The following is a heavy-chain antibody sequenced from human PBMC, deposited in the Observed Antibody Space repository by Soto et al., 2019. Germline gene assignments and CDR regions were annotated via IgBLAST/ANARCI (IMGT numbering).Heavy chain of an antibody. CDR3: ATRTDYYYGSGSLGGMDV. CDR1: GGSISSGSYY. V-gene: IGHV4-31*03. J-gene: IGHJ6*02. D-gene: IGHD3-10*01. Sequence: QVQLQESGPGLVKPSQTLSLTCTVSGGSISSGSYYWSWIRQLPGKGLEWIGYIYYSGSTCYNPSLKSRVTISVDTSKNQFSLKLHSVTAADTAVYYCATRTDYYYGSGSLGGMDVWGQGTTVTVSS. CDR2: IYYSGST.